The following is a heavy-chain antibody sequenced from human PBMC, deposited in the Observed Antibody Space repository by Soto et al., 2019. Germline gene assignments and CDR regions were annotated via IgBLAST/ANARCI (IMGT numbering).Heavy chain of an antibody. Sequence: SETLSLTCTVSGGSIISYYWSWIRQPAGKGLEWIGRIYTSGSTNYNPSLKSRVTMSVDTSKNQFSLKLSSVTAADTAVYYCARMGDDFWNYGMDVWGQGTTVTVSS. V-gene: IGHV4-4*07. D-gene: IGHD3-3*01. J-gene: IGHJ6*02. CDR3: ARMGDDFWNYGMDV. CDR2: IYTSGST. CDR1: GGSIISYY.